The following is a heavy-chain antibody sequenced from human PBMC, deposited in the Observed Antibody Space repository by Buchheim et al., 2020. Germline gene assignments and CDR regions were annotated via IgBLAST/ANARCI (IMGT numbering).Heavy chain of an antibody. D-gene: IGHD6-13*01. V-gene: IGHV4-34*01. J-gene: IGHJ4*02. CDR3: CGGASSLIDY. CDR1: GESFSAYY. CDR2: INHSGST. Sequence: QVRLQQWGAGLLKPSETLSLTCAVFGESFSAYYWSWIRQPPGKGLEWIGEINHSGSTNYNPSLKSRVTISVDTSKNQFSLKLTSLTAADTAVYYCCGGASSLIDYWGQGTL.